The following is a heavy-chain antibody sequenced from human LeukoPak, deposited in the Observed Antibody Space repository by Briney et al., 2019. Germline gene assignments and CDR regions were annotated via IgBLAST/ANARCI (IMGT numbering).Heavy chain of an antibody. Sequence: SETLSLTCTVSGGSISSSTYYWGWIRQPPGKGLEWIGSIFYSGRTYYNPSLKSRVTMSVDTSKNQFSLKLSSVTAADTAVYYCARTTGYYSAHRYWGQGTLVTVSS. D-gene: IGHD2/OR15-2a*01. V-gene: IGHV4-39*01. J-gene: IGHJ4*02. CDR2: IFYSGRT. CDR3: ARTTGYYSAHRY. CDR1: GGSISSSTYY.